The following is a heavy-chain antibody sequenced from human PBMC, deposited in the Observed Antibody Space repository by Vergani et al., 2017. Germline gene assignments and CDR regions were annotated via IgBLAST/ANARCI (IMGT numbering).Heavy chain of an antibody. CDR1: GYTFTGYY. V-gene: IGHV1-2*02. CDR3: ARDWAVDFWSGYLPGYYYGMDV. D-gene: IGHD3-3*01. Sequence: QVQLVQSGAEVKKPGASVKVSCKASGYTFTGYYMHWVRQAPGQGLEWMGWINPNSGGTNYAQKFQGRVTMTRDTSISTAYMELSRLRSDDTAVYYCARDWAVDFWSGYLPGYYYGMDVWGQGTTVTVSS. J-gene: IGHJ6*02. CDR2: INPNSGGT.